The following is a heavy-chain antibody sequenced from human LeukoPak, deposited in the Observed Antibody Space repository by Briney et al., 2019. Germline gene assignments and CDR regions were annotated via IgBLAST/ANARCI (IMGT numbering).Heavy chain of an antibody. CDR2: MNPKSGGT. CDR3: ARSPDILTGEKFDY. J-gene: IGHJ4*02. D-gene: IGHD3-9*01. V-gene: IGHV1-2*02. CDR1: GYTFTGYY. Sequence: ASVKVSCKSSGYTFTGYYVHWVRQAPGRGLEWMGWMNPKSGGTNYAQKFEDRVTMNRDTSISTAYMELSRLRFDDTAMYYCARSPDILTGEKFDYWGQGTLVTVSS.